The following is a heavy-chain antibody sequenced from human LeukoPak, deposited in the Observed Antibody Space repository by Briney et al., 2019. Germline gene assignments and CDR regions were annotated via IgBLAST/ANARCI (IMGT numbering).Heavy chain of an antibody. CDR2: ISAYNGNT. D-gene: IGHD6-13*01. V-gene: IGHV1-18*01. J-gene: IGHJ6*02. CDR3: ARDLAVMQRLVPKSLLRYYGMDV. Sequence: ASVKVSCKASGYTFTSYGISWVRQAPGQGLEWMGWISAYNGNTNYAQKLQGRVTMTTDTSTSTAYMELRSLRSDDTAVYYCARDLAVMQRLVPKSLLRYYGMDVWGQGTTVTVSS. CDR1: GYTFTSYG.